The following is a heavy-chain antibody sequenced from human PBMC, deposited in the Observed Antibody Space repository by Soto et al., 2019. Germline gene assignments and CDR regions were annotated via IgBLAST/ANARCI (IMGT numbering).Heavy chain of an antibody. CDR2: INPGGGST. V-gene: IGHV1-46*01. CDR3: ARVVSSGYYSGSGAFEI. D-gene: IGHD3-22*01. Sequence: GASVKVSCKASGYTFTSYYMHWVRQAPGQGLEWMGIINPGGGSTSYAQKFQGRVTMTRDTSTSTVYMELSSLRSEDTAVYYCARVVSSGYYSGSGAFEIWGQGTMVTVSS. CDR1: GYTFTSYY. J-gene: IGHJ3*02.